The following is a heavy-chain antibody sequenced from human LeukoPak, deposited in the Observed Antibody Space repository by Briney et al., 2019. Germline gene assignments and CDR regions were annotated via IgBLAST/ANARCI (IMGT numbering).Heavy chain of an antibody. D-gene: IGHD3-10*01. CDR1: GFTFSNYA. CDR2: ISGSGDST. Sequence: GGSLRLSCAASGFTFSNYAMSWVRQAPGKGLEWVSTISGSGDSTYYADSVKGRLTISRDNFKNTLHLQMNSLRAGDTALYYCAKVPYSDYGSGRPPFMDAWGQGTTVTVSS. CDR3: AKVPYSDYGSGRPPFMDA. V-gene: IGHV3-23*01. J-gene: IGHJ6*02.